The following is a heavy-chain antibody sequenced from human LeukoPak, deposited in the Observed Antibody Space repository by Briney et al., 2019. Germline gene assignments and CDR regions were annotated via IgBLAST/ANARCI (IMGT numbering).Heavy chain of an antibody. V-gene: IGHV3-7*01. Sequence: PGGSLRFSCATSGFTFSSYWMSWVRQAPGKGLEWVANINQHGNEKYYVDSVKGRFTISRDNAKNSLYLQMNSLRAGDTAVYYCARDARPNYYTSGSGIWGQGTLVTVSS. J-gene: IGHJ4*02. CDR1: GFTFSSYW. CDR3: ARDARPNYYTSGSGI. D-gene: IGHD3-10*01. CDR2: INQHGNEK.